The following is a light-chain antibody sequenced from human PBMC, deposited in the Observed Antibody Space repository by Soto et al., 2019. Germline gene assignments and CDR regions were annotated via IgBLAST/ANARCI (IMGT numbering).Light chain of an antibody. CDR3: QQNYNAPRT. J-gene: IGKJ3*01. CDR2: GVS. V-gene: IGKV3-15*01. CDR1: QSVSSS. Sequence: EIEMTQSPATLSASPGERATLSCRASQSVSSSLNWYQQKPGKAPRLLIYGVSTRATGIPAMFSGSGAGTDFTLTISGLQSEDFAIYYCQQNYNAPRTFGPGTKVDIK.